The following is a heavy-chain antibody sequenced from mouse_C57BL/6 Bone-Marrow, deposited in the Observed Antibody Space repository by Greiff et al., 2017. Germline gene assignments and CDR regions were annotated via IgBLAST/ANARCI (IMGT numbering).Heavy chain of an antibody. V-gene: IGHV5-6*01. J-gene: IGHJ2*01. CDR1: GFTFSSYG. Sequence: EVKLMESGGDLVKPGGSLKLSCAASGFTFSSYGMSWVRQTPDKRLEWVATISSGGSYTYYPDSVKGRFTISRDNAKNTLYLQMSSLKSEDTAMYDCARDSSPVYFDYWGQGTTLTVSS. CDR3: ARDSSPVYFDY. CDR2: ISSGGSYT. D-gene: IGHD1-1*01.